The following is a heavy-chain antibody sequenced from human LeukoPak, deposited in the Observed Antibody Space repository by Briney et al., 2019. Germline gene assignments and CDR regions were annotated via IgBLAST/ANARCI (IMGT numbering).Heavy chain of an antibody. CDR2: IYYSGST. J-gene: IGHJ4*02. D-gene: IGHD3-16*02. CDR3: ARDRRTYDYVWGSYRQYRLFDY. CDR1: GGSISSYY. Sequence: SETLSLTCTVSGGSISSYYWSWIRQPPGKVLEGIGYIYYSGSTNYNPSLKSRVTISVDTSKNQFSLKLSSVTAADTAVYYCARDRRTYDYVWGSYRQYRLFDYWAREPWSPSPQ. V-gene: IGHV4-59*12.